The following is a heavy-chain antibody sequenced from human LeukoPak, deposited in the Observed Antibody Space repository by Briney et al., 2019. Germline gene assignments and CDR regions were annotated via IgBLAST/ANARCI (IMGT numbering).Heavy chain of an antibody. CDR2: IKQDGTEK. V-gene: IGHV3-7*01. CDR3: AKGYYFDILSGYSSLDS. D-gene: IGHD3-9*01. Sequence: PGGSLRLSCAASGFTFTTYWMSWVRQAPGKGLEWVANIKQDGTEKYYVDSVKGRFTISRDNAKNSLYLQMNSLRVEDTAVYYCAKGYYFDILSGYSSLDSWGQGTLVTVSS. CDR1: GFTFTTYW. J-gene: IGHJ4*02.